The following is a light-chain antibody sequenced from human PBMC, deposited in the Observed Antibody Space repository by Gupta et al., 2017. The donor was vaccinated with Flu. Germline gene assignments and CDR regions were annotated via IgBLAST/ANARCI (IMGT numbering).Light chain of an antibody. CDR3: QQRNNCPRT. V-gene: IGKV3-11*01. CDR2: DAS. J-gene: IGKJ2*01. Sequence: PDTLTLSPGERATHSCRASQSVSNYLAWYQQKPGQAPRLLIYDASNRATGIPSRFSGSGSGTAFILTISSLEPEDFAVYYCQQRNNCPRTFGQGTKLEIK. CDR1: QSVSNY.